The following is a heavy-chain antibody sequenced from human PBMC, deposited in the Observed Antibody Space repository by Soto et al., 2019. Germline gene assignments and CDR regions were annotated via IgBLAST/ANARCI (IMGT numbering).Heavy chain of an antibody. CDR2: IIPIFGTA. CDR1: GGTFSSYT. V-gene: IGHV1-69*12. J-gene: IGHJ2*01. D-gene: IGHD5-12*01. CDR3: ARGNHRWLQLWYFDL. Sequence: QVQLVQSGAEVKKPGSSVTVSCKASGGTFSSYTISWVRQAPGQGLEWMGGIIPIFGTANYAQKFQGIVTITADESTSTAHMELSSLRSEDTAVYYCARGNHRWLQLWYFDLWGRGTLVTVSS.